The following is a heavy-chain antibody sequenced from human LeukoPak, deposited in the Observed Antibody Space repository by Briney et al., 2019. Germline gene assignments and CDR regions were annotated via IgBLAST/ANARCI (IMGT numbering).Heavy chain of an antibody. D-gene: IGHD2-15*01. CDR3: VKGGGYSYSYAMDV. CDR2: IIGSGGTT. CDR1: GFTFNNYA. V-gene: IGHV3-23*01. Sequence: GWSLRLSCAASGFTFNNYATSWVRQAPGKGLEWVSSIIGSGGTTYTADSVKGRFIISRDNSRNTLFLQMNILSTDDTAVYFCVKGGGYSYSYAMDVWGQGTTVTVSS. J-gene: IGHJ6*02.